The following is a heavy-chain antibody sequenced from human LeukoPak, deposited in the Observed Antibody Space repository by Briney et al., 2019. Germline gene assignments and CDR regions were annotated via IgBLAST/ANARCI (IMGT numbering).Heavy chain of an antibody. J-gene: IGHJ4*02. CDR3: ARDQWLDY. CDR2: IGTSGNPI. CDR1: GFRFSGCV. Sequence: VKLLCTSSGFRFSGCVGNEGRYAPWKGLEWVSFIGTSGNPIYYADSVKGRFTVSRDNAKNSLYLQMNSLRAEDTAVYYCARDQWLDYWGQGTLVTVSS. V-gene: IGHV3-48*01. D-gene: IGHD6-19*01.